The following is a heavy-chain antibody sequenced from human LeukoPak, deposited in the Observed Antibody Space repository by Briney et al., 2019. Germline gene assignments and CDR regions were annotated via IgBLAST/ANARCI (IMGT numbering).Heavy chain of an antibody. CDR3: ANKSPYYDSSKIDY. CDR1: GFTFSSYA. CDR2: ISGSGGST. Sequence: GGSLRLSCAASGFTFSSYAMSWVRQAPGKGLEWVSAISGSGGSTYYADSVKGRFTIYRDNSKNTLYLQMNSLRAEDTAVYYCANKSPYYDSSKIDYWGQGTLVTVSS. V-gene: IGHV3-23*01. J-gene: IGHJ4*02. D-gene: IGHD3-22*01.